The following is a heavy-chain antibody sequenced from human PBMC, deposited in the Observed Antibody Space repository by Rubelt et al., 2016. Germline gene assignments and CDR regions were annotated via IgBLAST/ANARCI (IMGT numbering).Heavy chain of an antibody. D-gene: IGHD5-18*01. CDR2: VHYSGST. V-gene: IGHV4-59*08. CDR1: GGPISSYY. CDR3: ARLPKSGYNYGRYFDD. J-gene: IGHJ4*02. Sequence: GLVKPSETLSLTCTVSGGPISSYYWSWIRQPPGKGLEWIGYVHYSGSTDYNPSLKSRVTISVDTSKKQFSLKLSSVTAADTAVSYGARLPKSGYNYGRYFDDWGQGTLVTVSS.